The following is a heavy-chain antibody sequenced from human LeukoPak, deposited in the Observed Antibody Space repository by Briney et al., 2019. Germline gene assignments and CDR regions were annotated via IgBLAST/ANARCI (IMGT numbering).Heavy chain of an antibody. D-gene: IGHD3-10*01. CDR2: INWNGGST. CDR1: GSTFGDYG. Sequence: GGSLRLSCAASGSTFGDYGMSWVRQAPGKGLEWVSGINWNGGSTGYADSVKGRFTISRDNAKNSLYLQMNSLRAEGTALYHCARDPYYGSGSYTMDVWGKGTTVTVSS. CDR3: ARDPYYGSGSYTMDV. J-gene: IGHJ6*03. V-gene: IGHV3-20*01.